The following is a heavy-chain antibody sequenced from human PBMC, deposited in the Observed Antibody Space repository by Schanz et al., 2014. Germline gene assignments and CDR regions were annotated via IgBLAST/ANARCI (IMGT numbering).Heavy chain of an antibody. CDR3: ARDGEAAAGCDY. D-gene: IGHD6-13*01. CDR1: GYTFTSYD. J-gene: IGHJ4*02. Sequence: VQLVQSGAEVKKPGASVKVSCKASGYTFTSYDINWVRQAPGQGLEWMGIINPSGGSTSYAQKFQGRVTMTRDTSTSTVYMELSSLRSEDTAVYYCARDGEAAAGCDYWGQGTLVTVSS. V-gene: IGHV1-46*03. CDR2: INPSGGST.